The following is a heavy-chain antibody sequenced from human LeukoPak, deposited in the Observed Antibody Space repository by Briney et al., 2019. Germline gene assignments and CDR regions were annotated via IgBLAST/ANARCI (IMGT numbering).Heavy chain of an antibody. V-gene: IGHV3-30*01. CDR3: ARDLEEARDNWFDP. CDR1: GFTFSTYT. D-gene: IGHD5-24*01. Sequence: GGSLRLSCAASGFTFSTYTMHWVRQAPGKGLEWVAVISYDGSNKYYADSVKGRFTISRDNSKNTLYLQMNSLRAEDTAVYYCARDLEEARDNWFDPWGQGTLVTVSS. CDR2: ISYDGSNK. J-gene: IGHJ5*02.